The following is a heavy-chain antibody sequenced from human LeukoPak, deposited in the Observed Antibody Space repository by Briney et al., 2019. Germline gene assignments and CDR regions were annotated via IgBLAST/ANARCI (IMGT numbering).Heavy chain of an antibody. Sequence: ASVKVSCKASGGTFSSYAISWVRQAPGQGLEWMGGIIPIFGTANYAQKFQGRVTITADESTSTAYMELSSLRSEDTAVYYCASYEGVQGVISYYYYYMDVWGKGTTVTVSS. CDR2: IIPIFGTA. J-gene: IGHJ6*03. D-gene: IGHD3-10*01. CDR1: GGTFSSYA. V-gene: IGHV1-69*13. CDR3: ASYEGVQGVISYYYYYMDV.